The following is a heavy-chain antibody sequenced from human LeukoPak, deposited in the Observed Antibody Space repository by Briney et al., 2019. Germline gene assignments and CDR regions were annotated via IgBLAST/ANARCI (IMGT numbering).Heavy chain of an antibody. Sequence: GGSLRLSCAASGFTFSSYAMTWVRQAPGKGLEWVAYINQEGTEEGYVDSVKGRFTISRDNAKNSLYLQMNNLRAEDTAVFYCARYRTYFDYWGQGTLVTVSS. V-gene: IGHV3-7*01. CDR2: INQEGTEE. CDR1: GFTFSSYA. D-gene: IGHD1-1*01. CDR3: ARYRTYFDY. J-gene: IGHJ4*02.